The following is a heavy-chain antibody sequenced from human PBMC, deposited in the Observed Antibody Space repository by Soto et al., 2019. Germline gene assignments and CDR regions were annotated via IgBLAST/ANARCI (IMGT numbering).Heavy chain of an antibody. CDR1: GFTFSSYG. D-gene: IGHD5-12*01. CDR2: ISYDGSNK. J-gene: IGHJ4*02. Sequence: GGSLILSWAASGFTFSSYGMHWVLQAPGKGLEWVAVISYDGSNKYYADSVKGRFTISRDNSKNTLYLQMNSLRAEDTAVYYCAKGHHIVATIRYFDYWGQGTMVNVSS. CDR3: AKGHHIVATIRYFDY. V-gene: IGHV3-30*18.